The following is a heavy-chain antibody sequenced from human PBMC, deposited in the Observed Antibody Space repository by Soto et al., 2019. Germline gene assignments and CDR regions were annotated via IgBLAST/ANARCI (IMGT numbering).Heavy chain of an antibody. CDR1: GGSITSGDYY. CDR2: IYYTGIT. D-gene: IGHD2-8*02. CDR3: TRGTLVRPNDY. J-gene: IGHJ4*02. V-gene: IGHV4-30-4*01. Sequence: QVELQDSGPGLVKPSQTLSLTCTVSGGSITSGDYYWSWIRQSPGKGLEWIGYIYYTGITHYNPSLKSRVLISVDTSKNQFSLNLTSVTAADTAVYYCTRGTLVRPNDYWGQGTLVTVSS.